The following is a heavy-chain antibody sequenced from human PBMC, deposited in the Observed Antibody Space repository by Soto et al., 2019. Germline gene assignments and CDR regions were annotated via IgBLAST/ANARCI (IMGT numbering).Heavy chain of an antibody. J-gene: IGHJ4*02. CDR1: GGSFTTYY. V-gene: IGHV4-34*01. Sequence: PSETLSLTCAVSGGSFTTYYWTWIRQPPEKGLEWIGEITDRGSTNYNPSLKSRVTMSVDTSKNQFSLKLTSVTAADTAVYFCARGTQQLASGHRHLDFWGQGTLVTVSS. CDR3: ARGTQQLASGHRHLDF. CDR2: ITDRGST. D-gene: IGHD6-13*01.